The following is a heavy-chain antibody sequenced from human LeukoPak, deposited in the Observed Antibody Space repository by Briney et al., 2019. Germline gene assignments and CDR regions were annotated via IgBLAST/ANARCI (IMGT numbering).Heavy chain of an antibody. J-gene: IGHJ4*02. CDR2: IYYSGST. D-gene: IGHD5-12*01. Sequence: SETLSLTCTASGGSISSGGYYWSWIRQHPGKGLEWIGYIYYSGSTYYNPSLKSRVTISVDTSKNQFSLKLSSVTAADTAVYYCARDAPSGPRRYFDYWGQGTLVTVSS. V-gene: IGHV4-31*03. CDR3: ARDAPSGPRRYFDY. CDR1: GGSISSGGYY.